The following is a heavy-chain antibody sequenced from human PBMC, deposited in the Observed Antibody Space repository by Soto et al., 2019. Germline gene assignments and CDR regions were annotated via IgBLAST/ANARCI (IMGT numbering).Heavy chain of an antibody. D-gene: IGHD2-15*01. Sequence: SETLSLTCTVSGGSISSGGYYWSWIRQHPGKGLEWIGYIYYSGSTYYNPSLKSRVTISVDTSKNQFSLKLSSVTAADTAVYYCARGEYCSGGSCYAPWGQGTLVTVSS. J-gene: IGHJ5*02. CDR1: GGSISSGGYY. V-gene: IGHV4-31*03. CDR2: IYYSGST. CDR3: ARGEYCSGGSCYAP.